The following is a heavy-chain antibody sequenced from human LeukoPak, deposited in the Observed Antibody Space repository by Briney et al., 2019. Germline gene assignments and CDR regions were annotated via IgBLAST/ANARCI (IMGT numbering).Heavy chain of an antibody. CDR2: IYYSGTT. J-gene: IGHJ6*03. V-gene: IGHV4-39*01. CDR3: ARHKDYYYSYMDV. CDR1: GGSISSSPYY. Sequence: PSETLSLTCTVSGGSISSSPYYWGWIRQPPGKGLEWIGSIYYSGTTHYNPSLESRVTISVDTSKNQFSLKLSSVTAADTAVYYCARHKDYYYSYMDVWSKGTTVTISS.